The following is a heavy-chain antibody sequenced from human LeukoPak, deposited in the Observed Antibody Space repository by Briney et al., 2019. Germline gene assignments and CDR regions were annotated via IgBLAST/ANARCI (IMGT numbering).Heavy chain of an antibody. Sequence: SETLSLTCTVSGGSVSSGSYYWSWIRQPPGKGLEWIGYIYYSGSTNYNPSLKSRVTISVDTSKNQFSLKLSSVTAADTAVYYCARDRVGVPVWGQGTLVTVSP. J-gene: IGHJ4*02. CDR1: GGSVSSGSYY. D-gene: IGHD2-8*01. CDR2: IYYSGST. V-gene: IGHV4-61*01. CDR3: ARDRVGVPV.